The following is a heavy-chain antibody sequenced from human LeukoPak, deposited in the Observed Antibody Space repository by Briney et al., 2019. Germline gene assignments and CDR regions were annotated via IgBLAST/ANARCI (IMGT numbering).Heavy chain of an antibody. CDR1: GFTFDDYA. D-gene: IGHD3-10*01. J-gene: IGHJ4*02. CDR3: AKDKDTMVRGVTYYFDY. CDR2: ISWNSGSI. V-gene: IGHV3-9*01. Sequence: PGGSLRLSCAASGFTFDDYAMHWVRQAPGKGLEWVSGISWNSGSIGYADSVKGRFTISRDSAKNSLYLQMNSLRAEDTALYYCAKDKDTMVRGVTYYFDYWGQGTLVTVSS.